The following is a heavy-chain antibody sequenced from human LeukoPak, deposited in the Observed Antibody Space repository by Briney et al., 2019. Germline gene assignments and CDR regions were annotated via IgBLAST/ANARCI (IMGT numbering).Heavy chain of an antibody. Sequence: GGSLRLSCAASGLTFDNYAIHWVRQAPGKGLEWVSLISGDGGSTYYADSMKGRFTISRDNSKNSLYLQMNSLRTEDTALYYCARDPQEFFQHWGQGTLVTVSS. CDR1: GLTFDNYA. CDR3: ARDPQEFFQH. J-gene: IGHJ1*01. V-gene: IGHV3-43*02. CDR2: ISGDGGST.